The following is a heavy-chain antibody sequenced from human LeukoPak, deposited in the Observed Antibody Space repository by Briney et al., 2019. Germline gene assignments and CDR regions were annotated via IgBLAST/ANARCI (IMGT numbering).Heavy chain of an antibody. CDR1: GGSISSGGYY. V-gene: IGHV4-31*03. Sequence: SETLSLTCTVSGGSISSGGYYWSWIRQHPGKGPEWIGYIYYSGSTYYNPSLKSRVTISVDTSKNQFSLKLSSVTAADTAVYYCARRGYSYGYDYYGMDVWGQGTTVTVSS. J-gene: IGHJ6*02. D-gene: IGHD5-18*01. CDR2: IYYSGST. CDR3: ARRGYSYGYDYYGMDV.